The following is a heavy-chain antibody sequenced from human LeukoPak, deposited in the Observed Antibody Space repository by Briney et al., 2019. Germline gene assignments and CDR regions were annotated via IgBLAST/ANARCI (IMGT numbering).Heavy chain of an antibody. CDR3: ATYGWTLDY. Sequence: PSETLSLTCTVSGGSISSSSYYWGCIRQPPGKGLEWIGSIDYSGSTYYNPSLKSRVTISVDTSNNQFSLKLSSATAADTAVYYCATYGWTLDYWGQGTLVTVSS. J-gene: IGHJ4*02. CDR1: GGSISSSSYY. D-gene: IGHD6-19*01. CDR2: IDYSGST. V-gene: IGHV4-39*01.